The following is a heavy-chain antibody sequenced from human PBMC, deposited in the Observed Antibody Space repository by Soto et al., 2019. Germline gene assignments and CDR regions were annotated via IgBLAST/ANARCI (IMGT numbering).Heavy chain of an antibody. Sequence: QVQLVESGGGVVQPGRSLRLSCAASGFTFSSYAMHWVRQAPGKGLEWVAVISYDGSDKYYADSVKGRFTISRDNSKNNLNLQMNSLRADDTAVYYCAKALGELSPESYDYWGQGTLITVSS. V-gene: IGHV3-30*18. D-gene: IGHD3-16*02. CDR3: AKALGELSPESYDY. J-gene: IGHJ4*02. CDR2: ISYDGSDK. CDR1: GFTFSSYA.